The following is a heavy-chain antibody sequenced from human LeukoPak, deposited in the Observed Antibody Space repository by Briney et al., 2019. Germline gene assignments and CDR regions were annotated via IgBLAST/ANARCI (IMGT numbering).Heavy chain of an antibody. CDR1: GFTFSNYE. CDR2: IGSSGSTI. Sequence: GGSLRLSCAASGFTFSNYEMNWVRQAPGKGLEWVSYIGSSGSTIYYADSVKGRFTISRDNAKSSLFLQMNSLRDEDTAVYFCARERPVGATPFDFWGQGTLVTVSS. D-gene: IGHD1-26*01. CDR3: ARERPVGATPFDF. J-gene: IGHJ4*02. V-gene: IGHV3-48*03.